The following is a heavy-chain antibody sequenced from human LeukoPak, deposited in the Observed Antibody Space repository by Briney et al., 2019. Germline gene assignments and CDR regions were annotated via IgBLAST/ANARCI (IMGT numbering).Heavy chain of an antibody. V-gene: IGHV1-46*01. CDR3: ARGGVGGNSVSFYYFDY. D-gene: IGHD1-26*01. J-gene: IGHJ4*02. Sequence: SVKVSCKTSGYTFSSYYMHWVRQAPGQDLEWMGIINPSVGSASYAQKFQDRVTMTSDTSTSTVYMDLSSLRSEDTAVYYCARGGVGGNSVSFYYFDYWGQGTVVAVSS. CDR2: INPSVGSA. CDR1: GYTFSSYY.